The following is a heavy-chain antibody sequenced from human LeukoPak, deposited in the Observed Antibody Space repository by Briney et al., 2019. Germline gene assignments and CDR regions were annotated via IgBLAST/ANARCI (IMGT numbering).Heavy chain of an antibody. V-gene: IGHV3-74*01. CDR1: GFTLSNYW. CDR2: INGDDSIV. D-gene: IGHD3-16*02. J-gene: IGHJ4*02. CDR3: ARGTSHDYVWGTFRPY. Sequence: PGGSLRLSCAASGFTLSNYWMHWVRQAPGKGLVWVSRINGDDSIVNCADPVKGRFTISRDNAKNTLYLQMNSLRDEDTAVYYCARGTSHDYVWGTFRPYWGQGTLVTVSS.